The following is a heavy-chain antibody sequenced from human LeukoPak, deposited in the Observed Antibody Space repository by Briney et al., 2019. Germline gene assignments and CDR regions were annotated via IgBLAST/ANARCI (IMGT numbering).Heavy chain of an antibody. J-gene: IGHJ6*02. D-gene: IGHD4-17*01. CDR3: ARVGAHDYGDYSYYGMDV. CDR1: GYTFTSYG. V-gene: IGHV1-18*01. CDR2: ISAYNGNT. Sequence: ASVKVSCKASGYTFTSYGISWVRQAPGQGLEWMGWISAYNGNTNYAQKLQGRVTMTTDTSTSTAYMELRSLRSDGTAVYYCARVGAHDYGDYSYYGMDVWGQGTTVTVSS.